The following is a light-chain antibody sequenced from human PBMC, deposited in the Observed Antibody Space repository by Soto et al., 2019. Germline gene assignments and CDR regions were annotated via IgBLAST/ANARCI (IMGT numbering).Light chain of an antibody. CDR3: QQYAASPIT. CDR1: QSVGRDY. CDR2: DAS. J-gene: IGKJ5*01. Sequence: EIVLTQSPGTLSLSPGERATLSCRASQSVGRDYLAWFQQKPGQPPRLLIHDASSRATGIPDMFSGSGSGTDFTLTVSRLEPEDFAIYYCQQYAASPITFGQGTRLEI. V-gene: IGKV3-20*01.